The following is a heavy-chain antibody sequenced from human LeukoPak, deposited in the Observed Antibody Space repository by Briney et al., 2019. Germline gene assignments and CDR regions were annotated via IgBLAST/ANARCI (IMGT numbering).Heavy chain of an antibody. CDR3: ARGGLRWLPSYFDC. V-gene: IGHV4-34*01. CDR1: GGSFSGYY. CDR2: INHSGST. J-gene: IGHJ4*02. Sequence: SETLSLTCAVYGGSFSGYYWSWIRQPPGKGLEWIGEINHSGSTNYNLSLKSRVTISVDTSKNQFSLKLSSVTAADTAVYYCARGGLRWLPSYFDCWGQGTLVTVSS. D-gene: IGHD4-23*01.